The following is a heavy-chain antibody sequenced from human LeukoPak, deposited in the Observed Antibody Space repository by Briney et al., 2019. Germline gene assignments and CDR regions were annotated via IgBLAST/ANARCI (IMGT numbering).Heavy chain of an antibody. J-gene: IGHJ4*02. CDR3: ARDYSRVGATGPFDY. CDR2: INPNSGGT. V-gene: IGHV1-2*02. Sequence: GAAVTVSCTASGYTFTSYGISWVRQAPGQGLEWMGWINPNSGGTNSAQKFQGRVTMTWDTSISTAYMELSRLRTDDTAVYYCARDYSRVGATGPFDYWGQGTLVTVSS. CDR1: GYTFTSYG. D-gene: IGHD1-26*01.